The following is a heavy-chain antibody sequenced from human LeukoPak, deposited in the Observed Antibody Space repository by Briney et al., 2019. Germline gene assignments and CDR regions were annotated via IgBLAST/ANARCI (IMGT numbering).Heavy chain of an antibody. V-gene: IGHV3-53*01. CDR2: IYSGGST. Sequence: PGGSLRRSCVASGFTGSSNYMSWVRPAPGKGLEWGSVIYSGGSTYYADSVKGRFTISRDNSKNTLYLQMNSLRAEDTAVYYCASGSGSYRTPYYYMDVWGTGTTVTVSS. CDR3: ASGSGSYRTPYYYMDV. CDR1: GFTGSSNY. D-gene: IGHD3-10*01. J-gene: IGHJ6*03.